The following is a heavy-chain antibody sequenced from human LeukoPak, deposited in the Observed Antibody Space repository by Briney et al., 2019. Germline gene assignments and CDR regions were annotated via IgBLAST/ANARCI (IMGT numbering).Heavy chain of an antibody. V-gene: IGHV3-9*01. CDR2: ISWNSGSI. CDR3: AKAGDSDAFDI. CDR1: GFTFDDYA. J-gene: IGHJ3*02. Sequence: GRSLRLSCAASGFTFDDYAMHWVRQAPGKGLEWVSGISWNSGSIGYADSVKGRFTISRDNAKNSLYLQMNSLRAEDTALYYCAKAGDSDAFDIWGQGTMVTVSS. D-gene: IGHD2-21*02.